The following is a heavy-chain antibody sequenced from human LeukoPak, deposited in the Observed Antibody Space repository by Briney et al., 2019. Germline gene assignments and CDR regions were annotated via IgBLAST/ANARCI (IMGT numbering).Heavy chain of an antibody. CDR3: AREWLAFDY. V-gene: IGHV3-23*01. D-gene: IGHD3-22*01. CDR1: GVTFSSYV. Sequence: GGSLRLSCEASGVTFSSYVMSWVRQAPGKGPEWVSGISGSGGGTYYADSVKGRFAISRDNSKNTLYLQMNSLRAEDTAVYYCAREWLAFDYWGQGTLVTVSS. CDR2: ISGSGGGT. J-gene: IGHJ4*02.